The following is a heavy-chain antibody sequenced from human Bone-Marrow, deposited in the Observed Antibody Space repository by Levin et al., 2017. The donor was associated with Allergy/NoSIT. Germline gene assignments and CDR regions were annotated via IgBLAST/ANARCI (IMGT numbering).Heavy chain of an antibody. CDR3: ARDRYSSSWSPWGGKCNWFDS. Sequence: PGGSLRLSCAASGFTFSSYWMSWVRQAPGKGLEWVANIKQDGSEKYYVDSVKGRFTISRDNAKNSLYLQMNSLRAEDTAVYYCARDRYSSSWSPWGGKCNWFDSWGQGTLVTVSS. CDR1: GFTFSSYW. D-gene: IGHD6-13*01. CDR2: IKQDGSEK. V-gene: IGHV3-7*01. J-gene: IGHJ5*01.